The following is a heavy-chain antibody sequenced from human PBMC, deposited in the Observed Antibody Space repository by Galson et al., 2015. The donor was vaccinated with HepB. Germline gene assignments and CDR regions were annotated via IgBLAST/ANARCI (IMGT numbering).Heavy chain of an antibody. J-gene: IGHJ4*02. V-gene: IGHV1-24*01. CDR3: ATQATYCSGGSCYFDY. CDR2: FDPEDGET. D-gene: IGHD2-15*01. Sequence: SVKVSCKVSGYTLAELSMHWVRQAPGKGLEWMGGFDPEDGETIYAQKFQGRVTMTEDTSTDTAYMELSSLRSEDTAVYYCATQATYCSGGSCYFDYWGQGTLVTVSS. CDR1: GYTLAELS.